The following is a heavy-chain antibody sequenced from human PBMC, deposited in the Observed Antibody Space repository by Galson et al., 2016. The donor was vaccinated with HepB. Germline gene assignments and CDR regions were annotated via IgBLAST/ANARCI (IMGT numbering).Heavy chain of an antibody. V-gene: IGHV3-74*01. Sequence: SLRLSCAASRFSFVTSWMHWVRQTPGKGLVWVSRISPDGTTTIYADSVKGRFTISRDNAQNTLYLKMNSLRAEDSSVYYCVRSGGLPGSTWSFDYWGQGTLVIVSS. CDR2: ISPDGTTT. CDR1: RFSFVTSW. CDR3: VRSGGLPGSTWSFDY. J-gene: IGHJ4*02. D-gene: IGHD6-13*01.